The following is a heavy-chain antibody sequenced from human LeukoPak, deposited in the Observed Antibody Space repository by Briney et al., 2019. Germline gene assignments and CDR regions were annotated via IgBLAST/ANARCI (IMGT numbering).Heavy chain of an antibody. CDR2: IHSSGST. V-gene: IGHV4-39*01. D-gene: IGHD3-10*01. CDR1: GPSISSIIYY. CDR3: ARLAGELYYFDY. J-gene: IGHJ4*02. Sequence: SETLSLTCTVSGPSISSIIYYWGWIRQPPGKGLEWIGSIHSSGSTYYNPSLKGRVTISIDTSKNQFSLKLSSVTAADTAVYYCARLAGELYYFDYWGQGTLVTVSS.